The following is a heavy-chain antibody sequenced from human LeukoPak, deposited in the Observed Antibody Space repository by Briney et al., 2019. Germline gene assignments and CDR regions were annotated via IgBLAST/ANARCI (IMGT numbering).Heavy chain of an antibody. CDR3: ARGVHYDNSGYYHRGFDS. Sequence: KPSETLSLTCDVYGESLNNYYWSWIRQPPGKGLEWIGEVNHSGVTKYHPSLKSRVTMSLDTSKNQFSLKLTSVTAADTAVFYCARGVHYDNSGYYHRGFDSWGQGTLVTVSS. V-gene: IGHV4-34*01. D-gene: IGHD3-22*01. CDR2: VNHSGVT. J-gene: IGHJ4*02. CDR1: GESLNNYY.